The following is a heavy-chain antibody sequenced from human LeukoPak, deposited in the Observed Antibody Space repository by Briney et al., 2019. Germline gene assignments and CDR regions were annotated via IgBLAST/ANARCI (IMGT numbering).Heavy chain of an antibody. J-gene: IGHJ4*02. V-gene: IGHV3-7*01. CDR3: ARDIAAAGTPFDY. CDR2: IKQDGSGK. Sequence: GGSLRLSCAASGFTFSSYWMSWVRQAPGKGLEWVANIKQDGSGKYYVDSVKGRFTISRDNAKNSLYLQMNSLRAEDTAVYYCARDIAAAGTPFDYWGQGTLVTVSS. D-gene: IGHD6-13*01. CDR1: GFTFSSYW.